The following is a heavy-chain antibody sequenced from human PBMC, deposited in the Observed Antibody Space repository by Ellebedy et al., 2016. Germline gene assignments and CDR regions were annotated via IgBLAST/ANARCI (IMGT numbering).Heavy chain of an antibody. CDR2: IYYSGST. CDR3: ARAFMVRDVCTFDY. CDR1: GGSISSYY. V-gene: IGHV4-59*12. Sequence: SETLSLTXTVSGGSISSYYWSWIRQPPGKGLEWIGYIYYSGSTYYNPSLKSRVTISVDTSKNQFSLKLSSVTAADTAVYYCARAFMVRDVCTFDYWGQGTLVTVSS. J-gene: IGHJ4*02. D-gene: IGHD3-10*01.